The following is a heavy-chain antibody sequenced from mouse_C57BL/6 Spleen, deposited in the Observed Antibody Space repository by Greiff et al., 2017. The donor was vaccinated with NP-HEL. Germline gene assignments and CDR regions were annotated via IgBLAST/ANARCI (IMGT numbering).Heavy chain of an antibody. Sequence: QVQLQQSGAELVKPGASVKISCKASGYAFSSYWMNWVKQRPGKGLEWIGQIYPGDGDTNYNGKFKGKATLTADKSSSTAYMQLSSLTSEDSAVYFCARRYYGSRPGYFDVWGTGTTVTVSS. D-gene: IGHD1-1*01. CDR3: ARRYYGSRPGYFDV. V-gene: IGHV1-80*01. CDR1: GYAFSSYW. J-gene: IGHJ1*03. CDR2: IYPGDGDT.